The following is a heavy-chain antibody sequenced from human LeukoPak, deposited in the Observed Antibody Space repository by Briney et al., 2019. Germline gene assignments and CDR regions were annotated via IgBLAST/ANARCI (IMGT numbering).Heavy chain of an antibody. D-gene: IGHD6-6*01. Sequence: GGSLRLSCAASGFTFSSYSMNWVRQAPGKGSEWVSYISSSSSTIYYADSVKGRFTISRDNAKNSLYLQMNSLRAEDTAVYYCARAVSSSRYYYYYYMDVWGKGTTVTVSS. V-gene: IGHV3-48*01. CDR1: GFTFSSYS. CDR3: ARAVSSSRYYYYYYMDV. J-gene: IGHJ6*03. CDR2: ISSSSSTI.